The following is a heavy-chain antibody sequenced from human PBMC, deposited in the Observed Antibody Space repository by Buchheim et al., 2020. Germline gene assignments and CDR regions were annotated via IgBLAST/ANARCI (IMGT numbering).Heavy chain of an antibody. V-gene: IGHV4-61*01. J-gene: IGHJ4*02. D-gene: IGHD4/OR15-4a*01. Sequence: QVQLQESGPGLVKPSETLSLTCTVSGGSVSSGSYYWSWIRQPPGKGLEWIGYLYYSGSTNYNPSLKSRVTISVDTSKNQISLKLSSVTAADTAVYYCAREPIMALRLDYWGQGTL. CDR1: GGSVSSGSYY. CDR2: LYYSGST. CDR3: AREPIMALRLDY.